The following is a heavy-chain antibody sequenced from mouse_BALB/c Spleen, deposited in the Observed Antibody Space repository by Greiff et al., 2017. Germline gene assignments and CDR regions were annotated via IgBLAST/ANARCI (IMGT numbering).Heavy chain of an antibody. D-gene: IGHD2-1*01. CDR3: ARCYGNYLHYIDY. CDR1: GFNIKDTY. CDR2: IDPANGNT. Sequence: EVNLVESGAELVKPGASVKLSCTASGFNIKDTYMHWVKQRPEQGLEWIGRIDPANGNTKYDPKFQGKATITADTSSNTAYLQLSSLTSEDTAVYYCARCYGNYLHYIDYWGQGTTLTVSS. V-gene: IGHV14-3*02. J-gene: IGHJ2*01.